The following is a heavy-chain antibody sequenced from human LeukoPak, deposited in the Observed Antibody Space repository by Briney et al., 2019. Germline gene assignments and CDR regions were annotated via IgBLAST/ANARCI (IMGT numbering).Heavy chain of an antibody. V-gene: IGHV3-74*01. J-gene: IGHJ4*02. CDR3: AKGGPWELHAFDY. CDR2: INSDGSST. Sequence: GGSLRLSCAASGFTFSSYWMHWVRQAPGKGLVWVSRINSDGSSTSYADSVKGRFTISRDNSKNTLYLQMNSLRAEDTAVYYCAKGGPWELHAFDYWGQGTLVTVSS. CDR1: GFTFSSYW. D-gene: IGHD1-26*01.